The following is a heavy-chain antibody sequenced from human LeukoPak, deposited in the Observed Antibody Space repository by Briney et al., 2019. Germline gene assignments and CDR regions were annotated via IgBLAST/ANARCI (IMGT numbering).Heavy chain of an antibody. CDR3: ARGPFRRGVEMVYAGYYYYYMDV. D-gene: IGHD2-8*01. J-gene: IGHJ6*03. Sequence: ASVKVSCKASGGTFSSYAISWVRQAPGQGLEWMGGIIPIFGTANYAQEFQGRVTITTDESTSTAYMELSSLRSEDTAVYYCARGPFRRGVEMVYAGYYYYYMDVWGKGTTVTVSS. V-gene: IGHV1-69*05. CDR1: GGTFSSYA. CDR2: IIPIFGTA.